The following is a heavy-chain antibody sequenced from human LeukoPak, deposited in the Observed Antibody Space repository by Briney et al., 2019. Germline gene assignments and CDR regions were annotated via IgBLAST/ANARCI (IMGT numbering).Heavy chain of an antibody. CDR3: ARDWGIAAAGPHAFDI. J-gene: IGHJ3*02. CDR1: GGSISSYY. Sequence: SETLSLTCTVSGGSISSYYWSWIRQPAGKGLEWIGRIYTSGSTNYNPSLKSRVTMSVDTSKNQFSLKLSSVTAADTAVYYCARDWGIAAAGPHAFDIWGQGTMVTVSS. D-gene: IGHD6-13*01. V-gene: IGHV4-4*07. CDR2: IYTSGST.